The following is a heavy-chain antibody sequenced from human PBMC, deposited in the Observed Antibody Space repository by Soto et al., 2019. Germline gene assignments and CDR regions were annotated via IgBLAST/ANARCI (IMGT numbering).Heavy chain of an antibody. V-gene: IGHV4-59*01. J-gene: IGHJ5*02. CDR2: IYYSGST. D-gene: IGHD6-13*01. CDR1: GGSISSYY. Sequence: QVQLQESGPGLVKPSETLSLTCTVSGGSISSYYWSWIRQPPGKGLEWIGYIYYSGSTNYNPSLKSRVTISVDTSKNQFSLKLSSVSAADTAVYYCASVRYSSSWYGNWFDPWGQGTLVTVSS. CDR3: ASVRYSSSWYGNWFDP.